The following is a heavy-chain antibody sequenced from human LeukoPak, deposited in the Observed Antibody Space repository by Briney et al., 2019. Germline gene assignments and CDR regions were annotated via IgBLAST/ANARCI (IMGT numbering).Heavy chain of an antibody. Sequence: PGGSLRLSCAASGFTFSIYAMSWVRQAPGKGRNWVSAISLSGGTTYYADSVKGRFTISRDNSKNTLYLQTSSLRAEDTAVYYCAKEPREYCSSTSCPNWIDAWGQGTLVTVSS. J-gene: IGHJ5*02. CDR2: ISLSGGTT. V-gene: IGHV3-23*01. D-gene: IGHD2-2*01. CDR1: GFTFSIYA. CDR3: AKEPREYCSSTSCPNWIDA.